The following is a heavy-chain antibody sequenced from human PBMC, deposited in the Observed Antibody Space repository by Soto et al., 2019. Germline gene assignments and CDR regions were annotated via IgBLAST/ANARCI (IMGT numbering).Heavy chain of an antibody. CDR1: GGSISSYY. CDR3: ARGGYCSGGSCPGWFDP. J-gene: IGHJ5*02. V-gene: IGHV4-59*01. Sequence: SETLSLTCTVSGGSISSYYWSWIRQPPGKGLEWIGYIYYSGSTNYNPSLKSRVTISVDTSKNQFSLKLSSVTAADTAVYYCARGGYCSGGSCPGWFDPWGQGTLVTVS. CDR2: IYYSGST. D-gene: IGHD2-15*01.